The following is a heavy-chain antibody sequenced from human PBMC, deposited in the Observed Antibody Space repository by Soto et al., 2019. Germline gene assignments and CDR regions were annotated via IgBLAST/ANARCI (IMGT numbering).Heavy chain of an antibody. D-gene: IGHD3-10*01. CDR2: IYYSGST. CDR3: ARATRDYYGSASFDY. Sequence: SETLSLTCTVSGGSISSGGYYWSWIRQHPGKGLEWIGYIYYSGSTYHNPSLKSRVTISVDTSKNQFSLKLSSVTAADTAVYYCARATRDYYGSASFDYWGQGTLVTVSS. CDR1: GGSISSGGYY. V-gene: IGHV4-31*03. J-gene: IGHJ4*02.